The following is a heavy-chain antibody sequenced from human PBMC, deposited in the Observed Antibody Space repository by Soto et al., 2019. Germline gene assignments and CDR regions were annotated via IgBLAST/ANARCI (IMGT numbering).Heavy chain of an antibody. V-gene: IGHV3-9*01. Sequence: EVQLVESGGRLVQPGRSLRLSCVGTGLNFDDFAMHWVRQAPGKGLEWVSGITWNSRVLAYADSVNGRFTISRENARNSLYLQMDSLRDEDTALYYCAGYVGYSGFAARFDPWGQGTVVTVSS. CDR3: AGYVGYSGFAARFDP. J-gene: IGHJ5*02. CDR2: ITWNSRVL. CDR1: GLNFDDFA. D-gene: IGHD5-18*01.